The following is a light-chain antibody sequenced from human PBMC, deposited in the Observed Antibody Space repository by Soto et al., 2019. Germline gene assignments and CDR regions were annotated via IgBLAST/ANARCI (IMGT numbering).Light chain of an antibody. CDR3: AAWDDNLSGFYV. CDR1: ASTIGRNY. V-gene: IGLV1-47*01. Sequence: QSVLTQSPSVSGTPGQRVTISCSGSASTIGRNYVYWYQQLPGTAPKLLIYRNSQRPSWVPDRFSGSKYGTSASLAISGLRSEDEADYYCAAWDDNLSGFYVFGDGTKVTVL. J-gene: IGLJ1*01. CDR2: RNS.